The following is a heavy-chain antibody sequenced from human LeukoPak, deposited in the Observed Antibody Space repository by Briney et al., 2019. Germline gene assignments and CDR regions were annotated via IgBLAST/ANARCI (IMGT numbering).Heavy chain of an antibody. V-gene: IGHV1-18*01. CDR3: ARVFGGYYSSQDAFDI. CDR1: GYTFTRYG. CDR2: ISAYNSNT. Sequence: ASVKVSCKASGYTFTRYGFNWVRQAPGQGLEWMGWISAYNSNTNYAQKLQGRVTMTTDTSTSTAYMELRSLRSDDTAVYYCARVFGGYYSSQDAFDIWGQGTMVTVSS. D-gene: IGHD3-22*01. J-gene: IGHJ3*02.